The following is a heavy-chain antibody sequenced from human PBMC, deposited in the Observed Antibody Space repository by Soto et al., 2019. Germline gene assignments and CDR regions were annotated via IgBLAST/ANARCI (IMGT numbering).Heavy chain of an antibody. CDR3: ARAIAEAGPVSYFDY. Sequence: EVQLVESGGGLVKPGGSLRLSCAASGFTFSSYSMNWVRQAPGKGLEWVSSISSSSSYIYYADSVKGLFTISRDNAKNSLYLQMNSLRAEDTAVYYCARAIAEAGPVSYFDYWGQGTLVTVSS. V-gene: IGHV3-21*01. J-gene: IGHJ4*02. CDR2: ISSSSSYI. D-gene: IGHD6-19*01. CDR1: GFTFSSYS.